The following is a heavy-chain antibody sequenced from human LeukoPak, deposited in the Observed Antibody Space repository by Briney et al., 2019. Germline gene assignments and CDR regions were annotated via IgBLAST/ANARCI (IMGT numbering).Heavy chain of an antibody. Sequence: ASVKVSCKASGGSFSTYGITWVRQAPGQGLEWMGRIIPIFPTPNYAQKFQGRVTITTDESTSTAYMELSSLRSDDTAVYYCARGWGSYFEDFDYWGQGTLVTVSS. D-gene: IGHD1-26*01. CDR1: GGSFSTYG. CDR3: ARGWGSYFEDFDY. CDR2: IIPIFPTP. J-gene: IGHJ4*02. V-gene: IGHV1-69*05.